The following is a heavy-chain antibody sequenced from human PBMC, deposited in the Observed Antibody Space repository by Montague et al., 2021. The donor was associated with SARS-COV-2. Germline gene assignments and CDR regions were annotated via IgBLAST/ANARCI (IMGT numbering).Heavy chain of an antibody. Sequence: SETLSLTCTVSGGSISSSSYYWGWIRQPPGKGLEWIGSIYYSGSTYYNPPLKSRVTISVDTSKNQFSLKLSSVTAADTAVYYCARSPTYYHILTGYFNGPNWFDPWGQGTLVTVSS. J-gene: IGHJ5*02. D-gene: IGHD3-9*01. CDR2: IYYSGST. CDR1: GGSISSSSYY. CDR3: ARSPTYYHILTGYFNGPNWFDP. V-gene: IGHV4-39*01.